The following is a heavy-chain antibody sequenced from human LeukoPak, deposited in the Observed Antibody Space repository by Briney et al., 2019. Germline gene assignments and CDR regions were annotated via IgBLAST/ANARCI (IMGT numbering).Heavy chain of an antibody. D-gene: IGHD5-24*01. Sequence: PGGSLRLSCAASGFTFTSYAMSGVRQAPGKGLEWVSAISGSGGDTYYADSVKGRFTISRDNSKNTVHLQMNSLRAEDTAVYYCAKVRWLQNYYFDYWGQGTLVTVSS. CDR3: AKVRWLQNYYFDY. V-gene: IGHV3-23*01. CDR1: GFTFTSYA. J-gene: IGHJ4*02. CDR2: ISGSGGDT.